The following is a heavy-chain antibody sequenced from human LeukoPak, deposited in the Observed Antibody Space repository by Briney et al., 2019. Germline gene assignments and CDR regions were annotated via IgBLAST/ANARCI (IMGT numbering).Heavy chain of an antibody. Sequence: GGSLRLSCAASGFTFSSYWMSWVRQAPGKGLEWVANIKQDGSEKYYVDSVKGRFTISRDNAKNSLYLQMNSLRAEDTAVYYCAREEYYDFWSGHYFDYWGQGTLVTVSS. J-gene: IGHJ4*02. CDR2: IKQDGSEK. CDR3: AREEYYDFWSGHYFDY. D-gene: IGHD3-3*01. CDR1: GFTFSSYW. V-gene: IGHV3-7*03.